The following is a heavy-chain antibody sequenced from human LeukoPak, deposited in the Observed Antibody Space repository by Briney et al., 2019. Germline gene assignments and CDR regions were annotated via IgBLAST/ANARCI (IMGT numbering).Heavy chain of an antibody. J-gene: IGHJ4*02. CDR2: ICDSGRTI. V-gene: IGHV3-11*01. Sequence: GGSLRLSCAASGFTFSDYYMSWIRQAPEKGLEWVSYICDSGRTIYYADSVKGRFTISRDNAKNSVYLQMNNLGAEDTAVYYCARDRLGDYDHSGYYDKWGQGTLVTVSS. CDR1: GFTFSDYY. D-gene: IGHD3-22*01. CDR3: ARDRLGDYDHSGYYDK.